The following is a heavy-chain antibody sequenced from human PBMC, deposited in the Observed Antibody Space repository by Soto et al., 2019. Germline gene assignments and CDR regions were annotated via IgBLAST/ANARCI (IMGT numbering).Heavy chain of an antibody. CDR2: ISNRGSSA. CDR3: AKAFCDAATCFPCES. Sequence: EVHLVQSGGGLVQPGVSLSLSCVASGFTFNDYAMHWVRQTPGKGLEWVAAISNRGSSAYYADSVKGRFTISRDKSTKTLSLHMHALRVEDTAVYFCAKAFCDAATCFPCESWGQGTPVAVSP. V-gene: IGHV3-23*04. D-gene: IGHD2-21*01. CDR1: GFTFNDYA. J-gene: IGHJ4*02.